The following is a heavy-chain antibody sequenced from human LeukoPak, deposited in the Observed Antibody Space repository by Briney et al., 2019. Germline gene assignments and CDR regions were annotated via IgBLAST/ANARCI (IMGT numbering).Heavy chain of an antibody. CDR2: IYYTGSS. CDR1: GGSIRSSDDY. CDR3: ACSAQYSYYYYMDV. V-gene: IGHV4-39*07. J-gene: IGHJ6*03. Sequence: SETLSLTCSVSGGSIRSSDDYWGFVRQTPGKGLEWMGSIYYTGSSHYNPSLKSRATISVDTSKNQFSLKLSSVAAADTAEYYCACSAQYSYYYYMDVWGKGTTVTVSS. D-gene: IGHD2/OR15-2a*01.